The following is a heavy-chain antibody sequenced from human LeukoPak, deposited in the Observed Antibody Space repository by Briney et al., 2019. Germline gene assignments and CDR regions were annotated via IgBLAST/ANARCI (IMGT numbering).Heavy chain of an antibody. CDR3: ASNYGIVGANNAFDI. CDR1: GGSISSGSNY. CDR2: IYTSGST. D-gene: IGHD1-26*01. V-gene: IGHV4-61*02. J-gene: IGHJ3*02. Sequence: SQTLSLTCTVSGGSISSGSNYWSWVRQPAGKGLEWIGRIYTSGSTNYNPSLKSRATISVDTSKNQFSLKLSSVTAADTAVYYCASNYGIVGANNAFDIWGQGTMVTVSS.